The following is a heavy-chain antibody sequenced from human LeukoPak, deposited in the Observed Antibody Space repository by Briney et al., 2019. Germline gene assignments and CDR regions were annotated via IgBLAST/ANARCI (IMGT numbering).Heavy chain of an antibody. V-gene: IGHV1-69*01. CDR2: TIPIFGTA. J-gene: IGHJ6*03. Sequence: SVKLSCKASGPTFSSYAISWFRQAPGQGHELMGGTIPIFGTANYAQKFQGRVTITADETTRTAYMELSSLRSEDTAVYYCAPESRGPMDVWGKGTTVTVSS. CDR1: GPTFSSYA. CDR3: APESRGPMDV. D-gene: IGHD5/OR15-5a*01.